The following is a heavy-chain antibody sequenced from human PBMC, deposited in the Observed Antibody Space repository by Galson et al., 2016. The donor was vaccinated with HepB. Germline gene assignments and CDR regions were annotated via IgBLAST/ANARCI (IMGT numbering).Heavy chain of an antibody. J-gene: IGHJ4*02. Sequence: SLRLSCAASGFIFRSYSMNWVRQAPGKGLEWVSYISRSSSTIYYADSVKGRFTISRDNAKNSLYLQLNSLRDEDTAVYYCARDPHRTGSYLLDYWGQGTLVTVSS. CDR3: ARDPHRTGSYLLDY. CDR1: GFIFRSYS. CDR2: ISRSSSTI. D-gene: IGHD1-26*01. V-gene: IGHV3-48*02.